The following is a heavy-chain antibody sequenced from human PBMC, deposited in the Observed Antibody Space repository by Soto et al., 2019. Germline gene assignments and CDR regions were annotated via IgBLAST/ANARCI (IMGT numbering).Heavy chain of an antibody. D-gene: IGHD3-22*01. CDR2: IYHSGST. CDR1: GGSISSYY. Sequence: SETLSLTCTVSGGSISSYYWSWIRQPPGKGLEWIGNIYHSGSTNYNPSLKSRVTISVDTSKNQFSLKLSSVTAADTAVYYCARQVPYYYDSSGYYKLYYYYGMDVWGQGTTVTVS. CDR3: ARQVPYYYDSSGYYKLYYYYGMDV. V-gene: IGHV4-59*08. J-gene: IGHJ6*02.